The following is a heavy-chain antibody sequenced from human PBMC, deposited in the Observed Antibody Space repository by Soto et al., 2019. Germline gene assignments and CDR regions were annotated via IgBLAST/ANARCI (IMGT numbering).Heavy chain of an antibody. CDR2: LNGSGGST. J-gene: IGHJ6*02. CDR1: GFTFSNYA. Sequence: EVRLLESGGGLVQPGGSLRLSCAASGFTFSNYAMTWVRQAPGKGLEWVSGLNGSGGSTSSADSVKGRFAISRDNSKNTLYLQMNSLRDGDTAVYYCARTESSSWSFFYYGMDVWGQGTTVTVSS. V-gene: IGHV3-23*01. CDR3: ARTESSSWSFFYYGMDV. D-gene: IGHD6-13*01.